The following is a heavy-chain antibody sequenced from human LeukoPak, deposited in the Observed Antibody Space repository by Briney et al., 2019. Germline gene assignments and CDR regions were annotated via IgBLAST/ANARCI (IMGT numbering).Heavy chain of an antibody. Sequence: GGSLRLSCAASGFTFSSYSMNWVRQAPGKGLEWVSSISSSSSYIYYADSVKGRFTISRDNAKNSLYLQMNSLRAEDTAVYHCATDSAAGTLPPADYWGQGTLVTVSS. CDR1: GFTFSSYS. CDR2: ISSSSSYI. V-gene: IGHV3-21*01. D-gene: IGHD6-13*01. J-gene: IGHJ4*02. CDR3: ATDSAAGTLPPADY.